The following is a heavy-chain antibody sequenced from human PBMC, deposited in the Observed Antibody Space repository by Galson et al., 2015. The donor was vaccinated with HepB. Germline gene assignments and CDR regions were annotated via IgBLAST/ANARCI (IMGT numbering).Heavy chain of an antibody. Sequence: SLRLSCAAAGISVSSSYMTWVRQAPGKGLEWVSVIYKSGSTYYGDSVKGRFTISRDNSKNTLYLQMNSLRVEDTAVYYCARDLDGPGGYWSGSKDYGMDVWGHGTTVTVSS. J-gene: IGHJ6*02. CDR3: ARDLDGPGGYWSGSKDYGMDV. CDR1: GISVSSSY. CDR2: IYKSGST. D-gene: IGHD3-10*01. V-gene: IGHV3-66*01.